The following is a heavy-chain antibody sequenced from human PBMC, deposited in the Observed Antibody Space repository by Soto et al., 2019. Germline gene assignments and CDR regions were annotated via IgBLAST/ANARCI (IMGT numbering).Heavy chain of an antibody. CDR3: AKWGLSGHGMDV. CDR2: TSYDGSKK. Sequence: QVQLVESGGGVVQPGRSLRLSCAASGYIFSNYGMQWVRQAPGKGLEGVAVTSYDGSKKYYADSVKGRFTISKDNSKNTVYLQMNSLRIEDTAVYYCAKWGLSGHGMDVW. CDR1: GYIFSNYG. J-gene: IGHJ6*01. V-gene: IGHV3-30*18. D-gene: IGHD7-27*01.